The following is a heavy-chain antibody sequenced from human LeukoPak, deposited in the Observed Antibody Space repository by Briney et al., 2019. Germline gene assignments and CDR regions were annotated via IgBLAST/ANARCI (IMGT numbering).Heavy chain of an antibody. Sequence: PGGSLRLSCAASGFTFSSYEMNWVRQAPGKGLEWVSYISSSGSTIYYADSVKGRFTISRDNAKNSLYLHMNSLRAEDTAVYYCATGEANWGLPFDYWGQGTLVTVSS. CDR1: GFTFSSYE. CDR2: ISSSGSTI. D-gene: IGHD7-27*01. V-gene: IGHV3-48*03. CDR3: ATGEANWGLPFDY. J-gene: IGHJ4*02.